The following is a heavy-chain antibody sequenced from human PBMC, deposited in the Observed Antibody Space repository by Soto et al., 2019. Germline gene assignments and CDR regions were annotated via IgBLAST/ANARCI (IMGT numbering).Heavy chain of an antibody. V-gene: IGHV3-21*01. D-gene: IGHD1-7*01. CDR1: GFTFSSYS. CDR2: ISSSSSYI. CDR3: ARSEYNWNYGAVVEKYYYYYYMDV. Sequence: GGSLRLSCAASGFTFSSYSMNWVRQAPGKGLEWVSSISSSSSYIYYADSVKGRFTISRDNAKNSLYLQMNSPRAEDTAVYYCARSEYNWNYGAVVEKYYYYYYMDVWGKGTTVTVSS. J-gene: IGHJ6*03.